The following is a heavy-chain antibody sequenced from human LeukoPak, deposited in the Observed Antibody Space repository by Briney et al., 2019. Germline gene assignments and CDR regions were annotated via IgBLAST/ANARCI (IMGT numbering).Heavy chain of an antibody. D-gene: IGHD3-10*01. J-gene: IGHJ4*02. V-gene: IGHV4-59*01. Sequence: SETLSLTCTVSGDSMNNYYWSWIRQPPGKGLEWIGNINYSGSTNSNPSLKSQATISVDMSRKHFFLDLSSVTAADTAVYYCARAVHYSGTSDQYTGGWYYFDFWGQGTLVTVSS. CDR1: GDSMNNYY. CDR3: ARAVHYSGTSDQYTGGWYYFDF. CDR2: INYSGST.